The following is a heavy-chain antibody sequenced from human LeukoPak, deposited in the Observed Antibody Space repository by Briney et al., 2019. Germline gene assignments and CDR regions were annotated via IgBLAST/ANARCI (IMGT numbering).Heavy chain of an antibody. Sequence: GGSLRLSCAASGFTFSSYAMSWVRQAPGKGLEWVSAISGSGGSTYYADSVKGRFTISRDNSKNTLYLRMNSLRAEDTAVYYCAKDRCSNGIGCYYYYMDVWGKGTTVTISS. D-gene: IGHD2-8*01. V-gene: IGHV3-23*01. CDR2: ISGSGGST. J-gene: IGHJ6*03. CDR1: GFTFSSYA. CDR3: AKDRCSNGIGCYYYYMDV.